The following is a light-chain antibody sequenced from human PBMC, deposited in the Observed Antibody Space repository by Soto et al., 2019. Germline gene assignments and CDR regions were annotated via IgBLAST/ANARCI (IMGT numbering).Light chain of an antibody. V-gene: IGKV3-20*01. CDR3: ELYTTSPLT. CDR2: NAA. Sequence: EIVLTKSPGTLSLSPGDRATLSCRASQSISSSSLAWYQQRPGQAPRLLIYNAAYRAAGIPDRFRGSGSGTDFSLTISRLEAEDFAVYYCELYTTSPLTFGQGTKVDIK. J-gene: IGKJ1*01. CDR1: QSISSSS.